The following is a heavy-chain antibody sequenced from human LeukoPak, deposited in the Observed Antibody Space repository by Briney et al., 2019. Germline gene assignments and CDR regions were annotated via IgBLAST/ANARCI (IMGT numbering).Heavy chain of an antibody. CDR2: ISSIGGST. Sequence: GGCLRLSCAASGFTFSNYGMHWVRQAPGKGLEYVSAISSIGGSTYYANSVKGRFTISRDNSKNTLYLQMGGLRAEDMAVYYCVREGYSKNSDYWGQGTLVTVSS. CDR1: GFTFSNYG. D-gene: IGHD4-11*01. V-gene: IGHV3-64*01. J-gene: IGHJ4*02. CDR3: VREGYSKNSDY.